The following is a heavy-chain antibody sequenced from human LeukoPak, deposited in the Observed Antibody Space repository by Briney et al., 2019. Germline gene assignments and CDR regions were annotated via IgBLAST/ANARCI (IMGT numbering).Heavy chain of an antibody. Sequence: GGSLRLSCAASGFIFSSYSMNWVRQAPGKGLQWVSSISSSSSYIYYADSVKGRFTISRDNAKNSLFLQMNSLRPEDTAVYYCASDSSSGNYYGMDVWGQETTVTVSS. CDR3: ASDSSSGNYYGMDV. V-gene: IGHV3-21*01. CDR1: GFIFSSYS. D-gene: IGHD6-13*01. CDR2: ISSSSSYI. J-gene: IGHJ6*02.